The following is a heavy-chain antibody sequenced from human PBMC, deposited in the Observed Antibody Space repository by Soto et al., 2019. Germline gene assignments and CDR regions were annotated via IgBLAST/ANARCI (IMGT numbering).Heavy chain of an antibody. CDR1: AFTLSDYY. Sequence: GRRRRLSWVPSAFTLSDYYMSWIRQAPGKGLEWVSYISSSSSYTNYADSVKGRFTISRDDAKNSLYLQMNSLRAEDTAVYYCFPSLKDYGMDVWGQGTTVTV. CDR2: ISSSSSYT. J-gene: IGHJ6*02. D-gene: IGHD3-9*01. V-gene: IGHV3-11*06. CDR3: FPSLKDYGMDV.